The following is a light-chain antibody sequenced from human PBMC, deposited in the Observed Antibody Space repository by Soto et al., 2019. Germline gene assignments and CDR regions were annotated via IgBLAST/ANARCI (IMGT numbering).Light chain of an antibody. CDR3: QQGSSFPWT. V-gene: IGKV1-12*01. CDR1: QDIDSW. CDR2: AAS. J-gene: IGKJ1*01. Sequence: DIQMTQCPSSVSASVGDRVTITCRASQDIDSWLAWYQQNPGKAPKLLIYAASSLQSGVPSRFSGSGSGTDFTFTISSLQPEDFATYSCQQGSSFPWTFGQGTKVEIK.